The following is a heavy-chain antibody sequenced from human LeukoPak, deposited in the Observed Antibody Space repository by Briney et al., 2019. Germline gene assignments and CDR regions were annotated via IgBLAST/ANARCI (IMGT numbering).Heavy chain of an antibody. CDR3: ARGGPFQWELLVY. D-gene: IGHD1-26*01. J-gene: IGHJ4*02. Sequence: GGSLRLSCAASGFTFSSYAIHWVRRAPGKGLEYVSGISYDGTGTYYANSVKGRFTISRDNSKNTLYLQMGSLRAEDMAVYYCARGGPFQWELLVYWGQGTLVTVSS. CDR2: ISYDGTGT. CDR1: GFTFSSYA. V-gene: IGHV3-64*01.